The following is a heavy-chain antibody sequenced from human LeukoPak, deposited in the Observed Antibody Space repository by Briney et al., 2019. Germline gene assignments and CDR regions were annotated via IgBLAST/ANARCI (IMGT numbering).Heavy chain of an antibody. D-gene: IGHD6-13*01. CDR2: INHSGST. V-gene: IGHV4-34*01. CDR1: GGSFSGYY. CDR3: AQSSSTIYYYYGMDV. Sequence: SETLSLTCAVYGGSFSGYYWSWIRQPPGKGLEWIGEINHSGSTNYNPSLKSRVTISVDTSKNQFSLKLSSVTAADTAVYYCAQSSSTIYYYYGMDVWGQGTTVTVSS. J-gene: IGHJ6*02.